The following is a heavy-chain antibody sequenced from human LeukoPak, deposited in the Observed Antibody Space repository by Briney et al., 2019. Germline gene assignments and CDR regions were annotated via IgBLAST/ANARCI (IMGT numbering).Heavy chain of an antibody. D-gene: IGHD3-22*01. Sequence: GGSLRLSCAASGFTFSDYYMSWIRQAPGKGLEWVSYISSSGSYIYYADSVKGRFTISRDNAKNSLYLQMNSLRAEDTAVYYCANRGDSSGYYPFDYWGQGTLVTVSS. J-gene: IGHJ4*02. CDR1: GFTFSDYY. CDR2: ISSSGSYI. V-gene: IGHV3-11*04. CDR3: ANRGDSSGYYPFDY.